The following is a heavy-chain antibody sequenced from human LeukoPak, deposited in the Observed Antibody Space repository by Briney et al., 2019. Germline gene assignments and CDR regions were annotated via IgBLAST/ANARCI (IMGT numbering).Heavy chain of an antibody. CDR3: AKDRSYYDSSGYYDY. CDR2: ISGSGGCT. Sequence: GGSLRLSCAASGFTFSSYAMSWVRQAPGKGLEWVSAISGSGGCTYYADSVKGRFTISRDNSKNTLYLQMNSLRAEDTAVYYCAKDRSYYDSSGYYDYWGQGTLVTVSS. CDR1: GFTFSSYA. V-gene: IGHV3-23*01. J-gene: IGHJ4*02. D-gene: IGHD3-22*01.